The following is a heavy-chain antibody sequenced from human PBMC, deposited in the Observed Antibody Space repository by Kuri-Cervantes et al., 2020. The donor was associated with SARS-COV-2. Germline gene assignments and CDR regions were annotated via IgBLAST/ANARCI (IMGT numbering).Heavy chain of an antibody. D-gene: IGHD6-13*01. CDR3: AGGSSWDLFVDY. V-gene: IGHV3-30*02. CDR1: GFTFSSYG. J-gene: IGHJ4*02. Sequence: GESLKISCAASGFTFSSYGMHWVRQAPGKGLEWVAFIRYDGSNKYYADSVKGRFTISRDNSKNTLYLQMNSLRAEDTAVYYCAGGSSWDLFVDYWGQGTLVTASS. CDR2: IRYDGSNK.